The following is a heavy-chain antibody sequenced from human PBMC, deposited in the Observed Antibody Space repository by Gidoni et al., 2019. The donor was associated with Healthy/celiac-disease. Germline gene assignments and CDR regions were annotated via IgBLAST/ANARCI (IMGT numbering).Heavy chain of an antibody. CDR1: GGSISGYY. J-gene: IGHJ6*02. V-gene: IGHV4-34*01. CDR2: INHSGST. Sequence: VQLQQWGAGLLKPSETLSHTCDVSGGSISGYYWSLIRQPPGKGLEWIGEINHSGSTNYNPSLKSRVTISVDTSKNQFSLKLSSVTAADTAVYYCARGTRNYYYYYGMDVWGQGTTVTVSS. CDR3: ARGTRNYYYYYGMDV.